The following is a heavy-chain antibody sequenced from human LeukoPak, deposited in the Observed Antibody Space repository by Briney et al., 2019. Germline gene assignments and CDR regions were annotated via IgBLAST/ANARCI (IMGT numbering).Heavy chain of an antibody. V-gene: IGHV3-21*01. J-gene: IGHJ5*02. CDR1: GFTFSSYS. D-gene: IGHD4-17*01. CDR3: ARGSKEVRLRPNNWFDP. CDR2: ISSSSSYI. Sequence: PGGSLRLSCAASGFTFSSYSMNWVRQAPGKGLEWVSSISSSSSYIYYADSVKGRFTISRDNAKNSLYLQMNSLRAEDTAVYYCARGSKEVRLRPNNWFDPWGQGTLVTVSS.